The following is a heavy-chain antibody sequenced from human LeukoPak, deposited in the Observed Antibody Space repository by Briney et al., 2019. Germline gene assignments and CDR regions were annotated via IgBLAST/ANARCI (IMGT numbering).Heavy chain of an antibody. CDR3: ARDPETTVTTSIDY. D-gene: IGHD4-17*01. V-gene: IGHV7-4-1*02. Sequence: ASVKVSCKASGYPFTTYAMNWVRQAPGRGLEWMGWINTNTGNPTYARGFTGRFVFSLDTSISTAYLQISSLKAGDTAVYYCARDPETTVTTSIDYWGQGTLVTVSS. CDR2: INTNTGNP. J-gene: IGHJ4*02. CDR1: GYPFTTYA.